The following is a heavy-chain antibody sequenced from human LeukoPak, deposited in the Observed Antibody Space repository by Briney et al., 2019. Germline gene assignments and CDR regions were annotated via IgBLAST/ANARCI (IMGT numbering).Heavy chain of an antibody. Sequence: ASVKVSCKASGYTFTSYGISWVRQAPGQGLEWMGWISAYNGNTNYAQKLQGRVTMTTDTSTSTAYMELRSLRSDDTAVYYCAREGDYDFWSGYTRSHGMDVWGQGTTVTVSS. CDR3: AREGDYDFWSGYTRSHGMDV. CDR1: GYTFTSYG. V-gene: IGHV1-18*01. D-gene: IGHD3-3*01. CDR2: ISAYNGNT. J-gene: IGHJ6*02.